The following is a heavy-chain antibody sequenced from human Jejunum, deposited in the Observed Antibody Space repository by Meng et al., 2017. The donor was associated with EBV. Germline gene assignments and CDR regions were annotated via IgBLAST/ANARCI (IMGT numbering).Heavy chain of an antibody. V-gene: IGHV3-74*01. J-gene: IGHJ4*02. CDR2: IDTDGSTT. D-gene: IGHD3/OR15-3a*01. Sequence: GRVVGAGGGLVQPGGSLRLSCAASGFTFSTSWMHWLRQAPGKGLVWVSHIDTDGSTTNYAGSVKGRFTISRDNAKNTLSLQMNSLRVEDTAVYYCVRGGLGPWYWGQGTLVTVSS. CDR1: GFTFSTSW. CDR3: VRGGLGPWY.